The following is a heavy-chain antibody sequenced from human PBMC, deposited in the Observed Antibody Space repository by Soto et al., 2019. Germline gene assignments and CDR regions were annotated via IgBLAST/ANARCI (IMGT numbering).Heavy chain of an antibody. CDR1: GYSFTSYW. CDR2: IDPSDSYT. V-gene: IGHV5-10-1*01. J-gene: IGHJ4*02. Sequence: GESLKISCKGSGYSFTSYWISWVRQMPGKGLEWMGRIDPSDSYTNYSPSFQGHVTISADKSISTAYLQWSSLKATDTAMYYCATQGTDGTDYWGQGTLVTVSS. D-gene: IGHD2-21*02. CDR3: ATQGTDGTDY.